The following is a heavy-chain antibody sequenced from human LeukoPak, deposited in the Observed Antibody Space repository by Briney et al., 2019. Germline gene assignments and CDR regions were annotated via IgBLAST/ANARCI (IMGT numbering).Heavy chain of an antibody. CDR1: GFTFGGYG. V-gene: IGHV3-33*01. Sequence: PGRSLRLSCAGSGFTFGGYGMHWFRQTPGKGLEWVAVIGYDGSRAFYADSVKGRFTISRDNSKNTMSVQMDDLRAEDTAVYYCTRYNNDHFDYWGQGTLVTVSS. D-gene: IGHD1-14*01. CDR3: TRYNNDHFDY. CDR2: IGYDGSRA. J-gene: IGHJ4*02.